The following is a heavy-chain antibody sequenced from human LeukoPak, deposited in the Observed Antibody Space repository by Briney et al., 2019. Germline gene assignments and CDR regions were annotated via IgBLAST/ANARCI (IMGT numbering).Heavy chain of an antibody. CDR1: GGSFSGYY. V-gene: IGHV4-34*01. Sequence: SETLSLTCAVYGGSFSGYYWSWIRQPPGKGLEWIGEINHSGSTNYNPSLKSRATISVDTSKNQFSLKLSSVTAADTAVYYCARGPGSSGDRSPGGMDVWGQGTTVTVSS. CDR2: INHSGST. D-gene: IGHD2-21*02. CDR3: ARGPGSSGDRSPGGMDV. J-gene: IGHJ6*02.